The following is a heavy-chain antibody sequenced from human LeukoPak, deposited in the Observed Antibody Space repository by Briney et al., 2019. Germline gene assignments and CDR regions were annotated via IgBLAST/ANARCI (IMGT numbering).Heavy chain of an antibody. CDR2: IYHSGST. D-gene: IGHD3-9*01. CDR3: ARALRYFDWSKTPGWFDP. V-gene: IGHV4-61*08. J-gene: IGHJ5*02. CDR1: GGSISSGGYY. Sequence: SETLSLTCTVSGGSISSGGYYWSWIRQPPGKGLERIGYIYHSGSTNNNPSFKSRVTILVDTSKNQFSLKLSSVTAADTAVYYCARALRYFDWSKTPGWFDPWGQGTLVTVSS.